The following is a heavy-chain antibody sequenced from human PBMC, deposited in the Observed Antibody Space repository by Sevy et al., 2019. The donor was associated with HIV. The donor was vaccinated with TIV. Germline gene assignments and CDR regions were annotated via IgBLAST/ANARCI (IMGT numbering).Heavy chain of an antibody. V-gene: IGHV3-30*18. J-gene: IGHJ6*02. CDR3: ANAYSGSYSHSYLYALDV. D-gene: IGHD1-26*01. CDR2: ISHDGLNE. Sequence: GGSLRLSCIGSGFSFSYYGIHWVRQSPGKGLDWVALISHDGLNEYYADSVKGRFTISRGNSKNTVYLEMNSLRNEDTAIYFCANAYSGSYSHSYLYALDVWGQGSTVTVSS. CDR1: GFSFSYYG.